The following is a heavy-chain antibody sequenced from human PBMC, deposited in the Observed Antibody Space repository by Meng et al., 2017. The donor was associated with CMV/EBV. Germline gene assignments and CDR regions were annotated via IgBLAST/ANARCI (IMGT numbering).Heavy chain of an antibody. CDR3: TRQRSRVFDY. CDR2: IRSKANSYAT. J-gene: IGHJ4*02. D-gene: IGHD3-3*01. V-gene: IGHV3-73*01. Sequence: SCAASGFTFSGSAMHWVRQASGKGLEWVGRIRSKANSYATAYAASVKGRFTISRDDSKNTAYLQMNSLKTEDTAVYYCTRQRSRVFDYWGQGTLVTVSS. CDR1: GFTFSGSA.